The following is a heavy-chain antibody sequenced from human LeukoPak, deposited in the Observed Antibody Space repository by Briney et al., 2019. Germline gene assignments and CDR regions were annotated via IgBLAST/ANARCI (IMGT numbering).Heavy chain of an antibody. CDR3: ARGSNRGTAAASKAFDI. D-gene: IGHD6-13*01. J-gene: IGHJ3*02. V-gene: IGHV4-34*01. CDR1: GGSFSGYY. CDR2: INHSGST. Sequence: SETLSLTCAVYGGSFSGYYWSWIRRPPGKGLEWIGEINHSGSTNYDPSLKSRVTISVDTSKDQFSLKLSSATAADTAVYYCARGSNRGTAAASKAFDIFGQGTMVTDSS.